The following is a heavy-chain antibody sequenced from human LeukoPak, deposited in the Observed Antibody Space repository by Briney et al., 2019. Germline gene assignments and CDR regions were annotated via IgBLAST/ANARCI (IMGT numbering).Heavy chain of an antibody. CDR1: GFTFSSYE. Sequence: GGSLRLSCAASGFTFSSYEMNWVRQAPGKGLEWVSYISSSGSTIYYADSVKGRFTISRDNAKNSLYLQMNSLRAEDTAVYYCARDRMVRGVIITDRWFDPWGQGTLVTVSS. V-gene: IGHV3-48*03. CDR3: ARDRMVRGVIITDRWFDP. CDR2: ISSSGSTI. J-gene: IGHJ5*02. D-gene: IGHD3-10*01.